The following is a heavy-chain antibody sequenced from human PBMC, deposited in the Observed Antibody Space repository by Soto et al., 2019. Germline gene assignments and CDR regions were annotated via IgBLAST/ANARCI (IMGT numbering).Heavy chain of an antibody. V-gene: IGHV4-31*03. CDR3: ARDYYDSSGYLGLLDY. D-gene: IGHD3-22*01. CDR1: GGSISSGGYY. Sequence: QVQLQESGPGLVKPSQTLSLTCTVSGGSISSGGYYWSWIRQHPGKGLEWIGYIYYSGSTYYNPSLKRRVTISVDTSKNQFSLKLSSVTAADTAVYSCARDYYDSSGYLGLLDYWGQGTLVTVSS. J-gene: IGHJ4*02. CDR2: IYYSGST.